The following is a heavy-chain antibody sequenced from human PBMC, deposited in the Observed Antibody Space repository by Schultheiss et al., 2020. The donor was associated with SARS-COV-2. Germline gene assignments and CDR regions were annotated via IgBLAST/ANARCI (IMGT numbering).Heavy chain of an antibody. CDR3: ASGGSSWFDP. Sequence: SETLSLTCTVSGGSISSYYWSWIRQPPGKGLEWIGYIYYSGRTYYNPSLKSRVTISMDTSKNQFSLRVSSVTAADTAVYYCASGGSSWFDPWGQGTLVTVSS. CDR2: IYYSGRT. CDR1: GGSISSYY. V-gene: IGHV4-59*01. J-gene: IGHJ5*02.